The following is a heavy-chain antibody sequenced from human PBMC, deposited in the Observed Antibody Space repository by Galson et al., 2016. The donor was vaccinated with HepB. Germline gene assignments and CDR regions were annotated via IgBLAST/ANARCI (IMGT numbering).Heavy chain of an antibody. CDR1: GGSISNGDYY. J-gene: IGHJ4*02. CDR2: IYYIGST. D-gene: IGHD2-2*01. V-gene: IGHV4-30-4*08. CDR3: ARYYYCSSTNCYRDFDY. Sequence: TLSLTCTVSGGSISNGDYYWSWIRQTPGKGLEWIGYIYYIGSTYYNPSLRSRLAMSVDTSKSQFSLNLSSVAAADTAVYYCARYYYCSSTNCYRDFDYWGQGILVTVSS.